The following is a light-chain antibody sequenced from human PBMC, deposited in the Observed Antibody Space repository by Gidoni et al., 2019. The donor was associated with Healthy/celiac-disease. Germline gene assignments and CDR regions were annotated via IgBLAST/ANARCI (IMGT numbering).Light chain of an antibody. V-gene: IGKV1-5*03. CDR3: QQYNSYPYT. CDR2: KAS. Sequence: DIQMTQSPSTLSASVGDRVTITCRASQSISSWLAWYQQKPGKSPKLLIYKASSLESGVPSRFSGSGSGTEFTLTISSLQPDDFATYYCQQYNSYPYTFGQGTKLEIK. CDR1: QSISSW. J-gene: IGKJ2*01.